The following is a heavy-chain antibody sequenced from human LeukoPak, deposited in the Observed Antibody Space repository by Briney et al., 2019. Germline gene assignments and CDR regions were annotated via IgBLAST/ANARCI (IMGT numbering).Heavy chain of an antibody. Sequence: GSLRLSCAASGFTFSSYSMNWVRQPPGKGPEWIGSIYYSGSTYYNPSLKSRVTISVDTSKNQFSLKLSSVTAADTAVYYCARQGMWLLSGGSVDVWGKGTTVTVSS. D-gene: IGHD3-3*01. CDR3: ARQGMWLLSGGSVDV. CDR1: GFTFSSYS. V-gene: IGHV4-39*07. CDR2: IYYSGST. J-gene: IGHJ6*04.